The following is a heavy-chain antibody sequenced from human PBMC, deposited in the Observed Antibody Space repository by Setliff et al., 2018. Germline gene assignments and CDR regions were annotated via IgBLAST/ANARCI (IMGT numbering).Heavy chain of an antibody. CDR1: GGSISSGDYY. Sequence: SETLSLTCTVSGGSISSGDYYWSWVRQRPGKGLEWIGYIYSSGSTYYNPSLKSRVSISVDTSKNQFSLKLSSVTAADTAVYYCARESRYYYDNLGTLDYWGQGTLVTVSS. CDR2: IYSSGST. D-gene: IGHD3-22*01. J-gene: IGHJ4*02. CDR3: ARESRYYYDNLGTLDY. V-gene: IGHV4-30-4*08.